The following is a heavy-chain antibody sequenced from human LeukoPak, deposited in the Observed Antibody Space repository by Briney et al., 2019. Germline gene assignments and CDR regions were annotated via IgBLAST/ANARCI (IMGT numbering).Heavy chain of an antibody. D-gene: IGHD4-23*01. CDR1: GYTFTSYY. Sequence: GASVKVSCKASGYTFTSYYMHWVRQAPGQGLEWMGRINPSGGGTSYAETFQGRVTMTRDKSTSTVYMEVSSLTSEDTAVYYCARSTVAFYYFDNWGQGTLVTVSS. CDR2: INPSGGGT. CDR3: ARSTVAFYYFDN. V-gene: IGHV1-46*01. J-gene: IGHJ4*02.